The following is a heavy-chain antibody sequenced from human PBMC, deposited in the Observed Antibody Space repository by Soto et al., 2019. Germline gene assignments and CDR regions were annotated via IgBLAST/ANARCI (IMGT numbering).Heavy chain of an antibody. CDR2: ISYDGSNK. D-gene: IGHD3-22*01. CDR1: GFTFSRYA. J-gene: IGHJ6*02. CDR3: ARDYISAQNYYYYYGMDV. V-gene: IGHV3-30-3*01. Sequence: PGGSLRLSCAASGFTFSRYAMHWVRQAPGKGLEWVAVISYDGSNKYYADSVKGRFTISRDNSKNTLYLQMNSLRAEDTAVYYCARDYISAQNYYYYYGMDVWGQGTTVTVSS.